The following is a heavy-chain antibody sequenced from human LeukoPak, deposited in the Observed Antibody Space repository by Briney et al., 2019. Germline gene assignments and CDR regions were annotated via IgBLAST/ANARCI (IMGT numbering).Heavy chain of an antibody. V-gene: IGHV1-18*01. Sequence: GASVKVSCTASNYTFTNYGISWVRQAPGRGLEWMGWISTYNGNTNYAQKVQGRVTMTTDTSTSTAYMELGSLRSDDTAVYYCARDLGRIPAADYYFDYWGQGTLVTVSS. CDR1: NYTFTNYG. J-gene: IGHJ4*02. CDR2: ISTYNGNT. D-gene: IGHD6-13*01. CDR3: ARDLGRIPAADYYFDY.